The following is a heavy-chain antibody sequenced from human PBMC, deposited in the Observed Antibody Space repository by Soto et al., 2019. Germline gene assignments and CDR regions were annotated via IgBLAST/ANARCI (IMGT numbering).Heavy chain of an antibody. CDR1: GFTFSSYW. CDR3: ARSGDFWCGSLFDY. CDR2: IKQDGSEK. V-gene: IGHV3-7*01. J-gene: IGHJ4*02. Sequence: EVQLVESGGGLVQPGGSLRLSCAASGFTFSSYWMSWVRQAPGKGLEWVANIKQDGSEKYYVDSVKGRFSISRDNAKNSLYRQMNSLSAEDTAVYYCARSGDFWCGSLFDYWGQGTLVTVSS. D-gene: IGHD3-3*01.